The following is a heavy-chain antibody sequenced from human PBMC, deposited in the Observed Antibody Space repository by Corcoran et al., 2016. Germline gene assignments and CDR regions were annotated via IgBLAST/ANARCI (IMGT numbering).Heavy chain of an antibody. CDR3: ASSRYGDYARFDY. CDR1: GGSISSSSYY. CDR2: IYYSGST. V-gene: IGHV4-39*07. Sequence: QLQLQESGPGLVKPSETLSLTCTVSGGSISSSSYYWGWIRQPPGKGLEWIGSIYYSGSTYYNPSLKSRVTISVDTSKNQFSLKLSSVTAADTAVYCCASSRYGDYARFDYWGQGTLVTVSS. D-gene: IGHD4-17*01. J-gene: IGHJ4*02.